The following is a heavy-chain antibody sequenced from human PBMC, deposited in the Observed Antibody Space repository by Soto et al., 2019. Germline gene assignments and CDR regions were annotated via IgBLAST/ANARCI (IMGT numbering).Heavy chain of an antibody. Sequence: ADSVRVSYKASGYTFTNYDINWVRQATGQGLEWMGWMNPSNGNTGYAQKFQGRVTMTRDTSISTAYMELSSLTSADTAVYYCARFVRHQLPTIDYWGQGALVTVSS. CDR3: ARFVRHQLPTIDY. V-gene: IGHV1-8*01. CDR2: MNPSNGNT. J-gene: IGHJ4*02. CDR1: GYTFTNYD. D-gene: IGHD1-26*01.